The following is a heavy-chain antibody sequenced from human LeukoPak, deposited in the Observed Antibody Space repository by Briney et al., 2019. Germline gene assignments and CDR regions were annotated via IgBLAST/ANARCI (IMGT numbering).Heavy chain of an antibody. CDR3: ARRHDFWSGYYGSDWNFDY. J-gene: IGHJ4*02. Sequence: GESLKISCEGSGYSFTNYWIGWVRQMPGKGLEWMGIIYPGDSDTRYSPSFQGQVTISADKSISTAYLQWSSLKASDTAMYYCARRHDFWSGYYGSDWNFDYWGQGTLVTVSS. CDR2: IYPGDSDT. CDR1: GYSFTNYW. V-gene: IGHV5-51*01. D-gene: IGHD3-3*01.